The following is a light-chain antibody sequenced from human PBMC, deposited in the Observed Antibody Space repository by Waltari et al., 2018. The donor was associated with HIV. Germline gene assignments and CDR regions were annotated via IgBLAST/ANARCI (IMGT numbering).Light chain of an antibody. CDR2: GAF. Sequence: IHPTQSPSSLSASVPPIATLTCRASQSISTYLNWYQQKPGKAPKLLIYGAFSLQSGVPSGFSGSGSGTDFTLTITSLQPEDFATYYCQQSYRIPLAFGGGTKVEL. V-gene: IGKV1-39*01. CDR3: QQSYRIPLA. J-gene: IGKJ4*01. CDR1: QSISTY.